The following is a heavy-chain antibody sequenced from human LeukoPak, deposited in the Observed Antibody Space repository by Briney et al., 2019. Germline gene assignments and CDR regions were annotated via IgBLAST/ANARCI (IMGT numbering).Heavy chain of an antibody. CDR3: AKDAEILGYCSGGSCPLDY. CDR2: ISWDGGST. Sequence: GGSLRLSCAASGFTFDDYTMHWVRQAPGKGLEWVSLISWDGGSTYYADSVKGRFTISRDNSKNSLYLQMNSLRTEDTALYYCAKDAEILGYCSGGSCPLDYWGQGTLVTVSS. J-gene: IGHJ4*02. D-gene: IGHD2-15*01. CDR1: GFTFDDYT. V-gene: IGHV3-43*01.